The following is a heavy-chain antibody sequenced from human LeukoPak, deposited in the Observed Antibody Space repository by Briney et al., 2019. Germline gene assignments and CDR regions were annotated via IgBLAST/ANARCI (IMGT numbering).Heavy chain of an antibody. Sequence: GGSLRLSCAASGFTFSSYWMNWVRQAPGKGLVWVSRIASDGSSTTYADSVKGRFSISRDNAKNTLYLQMNSLRVEDTAVYYCAVHCITISCHSPRWGQGTLVTVSS. V-gene: IGHV3-74*01. CDR1: GFTFSSYW. D-gene: IGHD2-2*01. CDR3: AVHCITISCHSPR. J-gene: IGHJ4*02. CDR2: IASDGSST.